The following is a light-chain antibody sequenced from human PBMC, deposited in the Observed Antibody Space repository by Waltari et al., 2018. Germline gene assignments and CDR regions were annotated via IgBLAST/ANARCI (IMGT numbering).Light chain of an antibody. V-gene: IGKV4-1*01. CDR2: WAS. CDR3: QQYYSTPLT. J-gene: IGKJ4*01. CDR1: PSVLYSSHNKNY. Sequence: DIVMTQSPDSLAVSLGERAPINCKSSPSVLYSSHNKNYLAWYQQKPGQPPKLLIYWASTRESGVPDRFSGSGSGTDFTLTISSLQAEDVAVYYCQQYYSTPLTFGGGTKVEIK.